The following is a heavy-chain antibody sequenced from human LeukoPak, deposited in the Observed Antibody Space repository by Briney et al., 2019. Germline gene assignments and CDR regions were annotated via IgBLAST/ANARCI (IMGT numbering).Heavy chain of an antibody. J-gene: IGHJ5*02. Sequence: GASVKVSCKASGYTFTGYYMHWVRQAPGQGLEWMGWINPNSGGTNYAQKFQGRVTMTGDTSISTAYMELSRLRSDDTAVYYCARLIPPDGDYSFWFDPWGQGTLVTVSS. CDR1: GYTFTGYY. D-gene: IGHD4-17*01. CDR2: INPNSGGT. CDR3: ARLIPPDGDYSFWFDP. V-gene: IGHV1-2*02.